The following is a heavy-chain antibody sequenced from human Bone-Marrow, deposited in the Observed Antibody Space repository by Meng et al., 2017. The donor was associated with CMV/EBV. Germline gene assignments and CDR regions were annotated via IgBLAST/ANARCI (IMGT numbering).Heavy chain of an antibody. D-gene: IGHD2-2*01. CDR3: ASWGYCSSTSCYFGEYYYYGMDV. V-gene: IGHV3-30*04. CDR1: GFTFSSYA. Sequence: GESLKISCAASGFTFSSYAMHWVRQAPGKGLEWVAVISYDGSNKYYADSVKGRFTISRDNSKNTLYLQMNSLRAEDTAVYYCASWGYCSSTSCYFGEYYYYGMDVWRQGTTVTVSS. CDR2: ISYDGSNK. J-gene: IGHJ6*02.